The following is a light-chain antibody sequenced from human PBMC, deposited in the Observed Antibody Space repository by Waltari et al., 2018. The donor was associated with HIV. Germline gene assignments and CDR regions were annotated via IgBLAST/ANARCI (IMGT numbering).Light chain of an antibody. CDR3: ASWDDSLSGWV. J-gene: IGLJ3*02. Sequence: QSALTQPPSASGTPGQTVTISCSGSSSNIGGNFVSWFQRLPGTAPKLLIYRNNQRPSGVPDRFSGSKSGTSASLAISGLRSEDEADYYCASWDDSLSGWVFGGGTKVTVL. CDR2: RNN. CDR1: SSNIGGNF. V-gene: IGLV1-47*01.